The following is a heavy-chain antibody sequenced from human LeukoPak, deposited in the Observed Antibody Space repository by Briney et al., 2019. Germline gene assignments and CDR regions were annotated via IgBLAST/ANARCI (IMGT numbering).Heavy chain of an antibody. V-gene: IGHV3-21*01. Sequence: AGTLRFSCAGSGFTFSSYSMDWVRQAPGKGLEGVSSISNSSSYIYYANSVKGRFTISRDNAKTSLSLQMNSMRAEDTAVYYCARSAYCGGDCYSGLDYYMDVWGKGTTVTVSS. J-gene: IGHJ6*03. CDR3: ARSAYCGGDCYSGLDYYMDV. CDR2: ISNSSSYI. CDR1: GFTFSSYS. D-gene: IGHD2-21*01.